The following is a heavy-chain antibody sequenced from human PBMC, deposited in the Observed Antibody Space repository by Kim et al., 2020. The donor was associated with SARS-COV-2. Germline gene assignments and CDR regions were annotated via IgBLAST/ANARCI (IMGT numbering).Heavy chain of an antibody. J-gene: IGHJ4*02. CDR3: ARQEVAGFFDY. Sequence: NYAQKFQGRVTITADKSTSTAYMERSSLRSEDTAVYYCARQEVAGFFDYWGQGTLVTVSS. D-gene: IGHD6-19*01. V-gene: IGHV1-69*02.